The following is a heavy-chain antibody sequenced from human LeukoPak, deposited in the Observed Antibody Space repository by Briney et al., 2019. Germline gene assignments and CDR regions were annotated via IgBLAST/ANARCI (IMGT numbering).Heavy chain of an antibody. Sequence: SETLSLTGTVPGGSIRSYYWSWIRHTPTKGLEWIRYIYYSGSTNYNPSLKSRVTISVDTSKNQFSLKLSSVTAADTAVYYCARHGTSSFYYYAMDVWGQGTTVTVSS. V-gene: IGHV4-59*08. D-gene: IGHD1-1*01. J-gene: IGHJ6*02. CDR2: IYYSGST. CDR1: GGSIRSYY. CDR3: ARHGTSSFYYYAMDV.